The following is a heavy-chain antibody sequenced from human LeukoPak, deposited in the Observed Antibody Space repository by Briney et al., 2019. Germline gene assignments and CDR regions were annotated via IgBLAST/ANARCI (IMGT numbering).Heavy chain of an antibody. CDR1: GGSFSGYY. Sequence: SETLSLTCAVYGGSFSGYYWSWIRQPPGKGLEWIGYIYYSGSTYYNPSLKSRVTISVDTSKNQFSLKLSSVTAADTAVYYCAREEAYWGQGTLVTVSS. CDR2: IYYSGST. V-gene: IGHV4-30-4*01. J-gene: IGHJ4*02. CDR3: AREEAY.